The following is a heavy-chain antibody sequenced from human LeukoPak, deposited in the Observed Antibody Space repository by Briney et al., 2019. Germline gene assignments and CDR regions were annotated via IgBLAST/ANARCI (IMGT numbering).Heavy chain of an antibody. V-gene: IGHV4-38-2*01. D-gene: IGHD4-17*01. Sequence: PSETLSLTCGVSGYSISSDYYWGWIRQPPGKGLEWIGEINHSGSTNYNPSLKSRVTISVDTSKNQFSLKLSSVTAADTAVYYCARTPLNYGIDYWGQGTLVTVSS. J-gene: IGHJ4*02. CDR3: ARTPLNYGIDY. CDR2: INHSGST. CDR1: GYSISSDYY.